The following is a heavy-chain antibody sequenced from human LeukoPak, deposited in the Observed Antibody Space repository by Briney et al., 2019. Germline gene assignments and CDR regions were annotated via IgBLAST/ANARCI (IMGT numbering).Heavy chain of an antibody. CDR1: GYTLTMSG. D-gene: IGHD2-2*01. CDR3: ARSGHCSGTSCYAEGIDY. J-gene: IGHJ4*02. CDR2: ISVYNGDT. Sequence: ASVKVSCKTSGYTLTMSGITWVRQAPGQGLEWMGWISVYNGDTAYAQMFQGRVTMTTDTSTSTASMELRGLRSDDTAVYYCARSGHCSGTSCYAEGIDYWGQGTLVTVSS. V-gene: IGHV1-18*01.